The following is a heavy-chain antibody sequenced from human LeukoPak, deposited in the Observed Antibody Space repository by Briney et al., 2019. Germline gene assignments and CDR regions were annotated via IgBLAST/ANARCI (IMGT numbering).Heavy chain of an antibody. CDR1: GVSITSGYY. D-gene: IGHD3-22*01. CDR3: ASSDYYDRVAF. CDR2: IYYSGST. J-gene: IGHJ4*02. Sequence: PSETLSLTCTVSGVSITSGYYWSWIRQLPGKGLEWIGFIYYSGSTTYNPSLKRRTTISVDTSKHQFSLTLNSVTAADTAVYYRASSDYYDRVAFWGQGALVTVSS. V-gene: IGHV4-31*03.